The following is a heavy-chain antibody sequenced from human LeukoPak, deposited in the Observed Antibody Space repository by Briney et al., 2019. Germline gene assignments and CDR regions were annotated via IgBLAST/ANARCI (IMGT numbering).Heavy chain of an antibody. D-gene: IGHD6-6*01. CDR2: ISTYNGHT. CDR1: GYTFTSYG. CDR3: ARGSYSSSSIVPYYFDY. V-gene: IGHV1-18*01. Sequence: AASVKVSCKASGYTFTSYGISWVRQAPGQGLEWMGWISTYNGHTYYARKVQGRVTMTTDTSTSAAYMELRSLRSDDTAVYYCARGSYSSSSIVPYYFDYWGQGTLVTVSS. J-gene: IGHJ4*02.